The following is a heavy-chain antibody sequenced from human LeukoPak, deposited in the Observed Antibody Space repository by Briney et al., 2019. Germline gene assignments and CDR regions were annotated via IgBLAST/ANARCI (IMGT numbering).Heavy chain of an antibody. J-gene: IGHJ4*02. CDR2: ISNSGSSI. CDR1: IFSFNLYG. V-gene: IGHV3-21*05. Sequence: GGSLRLSCAASIFSFNLYGISWVRQAPGKGLEWVSYISNSGSSIYYADSVKGRFTTSRDNAKSSLYLQMNSLRAEDTAVYYCGRGHWGLDYWGQGALATVSS. CDR3: GRGHWGLDY. D-gene: IGHD7-27*01.